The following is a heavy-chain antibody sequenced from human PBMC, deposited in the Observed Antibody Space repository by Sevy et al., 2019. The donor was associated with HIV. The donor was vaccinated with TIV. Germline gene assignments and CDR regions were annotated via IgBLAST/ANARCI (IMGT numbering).Heavy chain of an antibody. V-gene: IGHV3-33*01. CDR2: IWYDGSNK. J-gene: IGHJ3*02. D-gene: IGHD3-3*01. Sequence: GGSLRLSCAASGFTFSSYGMHWVRQAPGKGMEWVAVIWYDGSNKYYADSVKGRFTISRDNSKNTLYLQMNSLRAEDTAMYYCARESYYDFWSGYLERAFDIWGQGTMVTVSS. CDR3: ARESYYDFWSGYLERAFDI. CDR1: GFTFSSYG.